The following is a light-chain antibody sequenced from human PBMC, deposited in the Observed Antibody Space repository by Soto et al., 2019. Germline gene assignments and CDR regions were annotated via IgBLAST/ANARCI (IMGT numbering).Light chain of an antibody. V-gene: IGKV1-39*01. CDR1: QRIGTN. Sequence: DIQITHSRSSLSASIGDRVTLTCRSSQRIGTNLNWYQQRPGKAPKLLIYAVSSLQSGVSSRFSGSGSGTDFTLSINSLQREDFATYYCQQTYSAPPLLGQGTKVDIK. CDR2: AVS. J-gene: IGKJ1*01. CDR3: QQTYSAPPL.